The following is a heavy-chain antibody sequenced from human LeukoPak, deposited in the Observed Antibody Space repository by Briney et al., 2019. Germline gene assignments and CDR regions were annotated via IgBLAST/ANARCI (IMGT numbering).Heavy chain of an antibody. V-gene: IGHV3-7*01. CDR2: IKQDGSEK. D-gene: IGHD5-24*01. Sequence: PGGSLRLSCAASGFTFSSYWMTWVRQAPGKGLEWVANIKQDGSEKYYVDSVKGRFTISRDNAKDSLYLQMNSLRAEDTAVYYCAGGRDVYRYWGQGTLVTVSS. CDR3: AGGRDVYRY. J-gene: IGHJ4*02. CDR1: GFTFSSYW.